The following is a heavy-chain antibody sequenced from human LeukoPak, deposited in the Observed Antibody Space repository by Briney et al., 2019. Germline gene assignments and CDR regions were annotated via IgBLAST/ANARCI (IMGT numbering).Heavy chain of an antibody. CDR3: ANCGFGELYGCYYYGMDV. D-gene: IGHD3-10*01. CDR2: ISGSGGST. CDR1: GFTFSSYA. V-gene: IGHV3-23*01. J-gene: IGHJ6*04. Sequence: GGSLRLSCAASGFTFSSYAMSWVRQAPGKGLEWVSAISGSGGSTYYADSVKGRFTISRDNSKNTLYLQMNSLRAEDTAVCYCANCGFGELYGCYYYGMDVWGKGTTVAVSS.